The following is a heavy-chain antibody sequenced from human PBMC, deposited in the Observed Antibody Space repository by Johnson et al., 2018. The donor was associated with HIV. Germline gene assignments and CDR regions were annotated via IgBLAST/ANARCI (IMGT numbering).Heavy chain of an antibody. V-gene: IGHV3-43D*03. J-gene: IGHJ3*02. CDR3: AKDHSSWYPFDAFDI. Sequence: VQLVESGGVVVQPGGSLRLSCAASGFTFDNYAMHWVRQAPGKGLEWVSVISWDGGSSYYAESVKGRFTISRDNNKIYMYLQMNSLRAEETAWYSCAKDHSSWYPFDAFDIWGQGTMVTVSS. CDR1: GFTFDNYA. D-gene: IGHD6-13*01. CDR2: ISWDGGSS.